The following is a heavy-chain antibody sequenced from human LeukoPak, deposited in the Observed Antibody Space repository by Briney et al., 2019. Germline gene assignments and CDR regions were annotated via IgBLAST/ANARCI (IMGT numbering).Heavy chain of an antibody. CDR2: ISNDGGGT. Sequence: GGSLRLSCSATGFIFNNYGLMWVRQAPGKGLEWVSAISNDGGGTTYADFVKGRFTISRDNSKNTLSLQMNSLRPEDTALYYCAKGNSGYFADLWGQGTVVTVSS. CDR3: AKGNSGYFADL. CDR1: GFIFNNYG. J-gene: IGHJ5*02. D-gene: IGHD3-22*01. V-gene: IGHV3-23*01.